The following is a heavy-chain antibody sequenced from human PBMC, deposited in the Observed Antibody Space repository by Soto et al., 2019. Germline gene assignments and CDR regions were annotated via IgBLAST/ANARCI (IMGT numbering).Heavy chain of an antibody. Sequence: GALLVTSSASGFSFGIYALSGVRQGLGKGLEWVSTIRGSDGKTFYADSVKVRFSISRDTSQSTLYLQMNSLRAEDTDMYYCARWSYLDYWGQCARVTVSS. CDR3: ARWSYLDY. CDR2: IRGSDGKT. J-gene: IGHJ4*02. V-gene: IGHV3-23*01. D-gene: IGHD3-3*01. CDR1: GFSFGIYA.